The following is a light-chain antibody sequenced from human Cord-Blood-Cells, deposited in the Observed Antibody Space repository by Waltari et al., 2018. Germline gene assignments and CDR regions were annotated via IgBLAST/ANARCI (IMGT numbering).Light chain of an antibody. J-gene: IGLJ3*02. Sequence: QSVLTQPPSVSGAPGQRVTISCTGSSSNIGAGYDVHWYQQLPGTAPKLLIHGNSNRPSGVPDRFPGSKSGTSASLAITGLQAEDEADYYCQSYDSSHWVFGGGTKLTVL. CDR1: SSNIGAGYD. V-gene: IGLV1-40*01. CDR2: GNS. CDR3: QSYDSSHWV.